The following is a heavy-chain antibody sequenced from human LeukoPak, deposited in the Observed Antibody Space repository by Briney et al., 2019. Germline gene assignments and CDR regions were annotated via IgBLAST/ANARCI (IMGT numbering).Heavy chain of an antibody. CDR2: ISSSSSYI. Sequence: PGGSLRLSCAASGFTFSSYSMNWVRQAPGKGLEWVSSISSSSSYIYYADSVKGRFTISRDNSKNTLYLQMNSLRAEDTAVYYCATAYCGGDCWPFEWGQGTLVTVSS. CDR1: GFTFSSYS. J-gene: IGHJ4*02. CDR3: ATAYCGGDCWPFE. D-gene: IGHD2-21*02. V-gene: IGHV3-21*04.